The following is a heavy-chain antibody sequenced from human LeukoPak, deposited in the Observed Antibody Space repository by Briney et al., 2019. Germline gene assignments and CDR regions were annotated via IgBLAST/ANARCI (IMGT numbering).Heavy chain of an antibody. V-gene: IGHV4-34*01. D-gene: IGHD2-2*01. CDR1: GGSFSGYY. Sequence: SETLSLTCAVYGGSFSGYYWSWIRQPPGKGLEWIGEINNSGSTNYNPSLNSRVTISVATSKDQSSLKLSSVTAADTAVYYCARGGVPAAISQSRWFDPWGQGTLVTVSS. CDR3: ARGGVPAAISQSRWFDP. J-gene: IGHJ5*02. CDR2: INNSGST.